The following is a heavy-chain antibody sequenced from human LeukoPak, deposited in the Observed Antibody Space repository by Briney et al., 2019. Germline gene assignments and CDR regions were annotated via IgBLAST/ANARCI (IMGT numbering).Heavy chain of an antibody. CDR1: GFTFTSYW. V-gene: IGHV3-7*01. Sequence: GGSLRLSCAASGFTFTSYWMSWVRQAPGKGLEWVANINEDGSEKYYVDSVKGRFTISRDSAKNSLYLQMNSLRADDTAVYYCARVRGSSSWYGMNFDYWGQGTLVTVSS. CDR3: ARVRGSSSWYGMNFDY. CDR2: INEDGSEK. J-gene: IGHJ4*02. D-gene: IGHD6-13*01.